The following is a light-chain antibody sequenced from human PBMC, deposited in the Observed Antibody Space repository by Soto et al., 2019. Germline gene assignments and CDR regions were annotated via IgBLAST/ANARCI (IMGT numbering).Light chain of an antibody. J-gene: IGKJ4*01. Sequence: DMQLNQSPSSLSASVGDRVTITCRTNQSISFWLNWYQQKPGKAPKLLIYARSTLQSVVTSRFIGTGLVTVLTLTIRSLQPEDVATDSWQRRYSAPLTLCGGTKVAIK. CDR2: ARS. CDR1: QSISFW. V-gene: IGKV1-39*01. CDR3: QRRYSAPLT.